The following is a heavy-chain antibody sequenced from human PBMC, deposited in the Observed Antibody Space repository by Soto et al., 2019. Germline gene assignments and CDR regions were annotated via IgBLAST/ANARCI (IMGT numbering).Heavy chain of an antibody. CDR1: GASVTNADSS. Sequence: LTIAASGASVTNADSSWLWTRKPPGKGLEWIGYIAYSGDTYYNPSLRSRVTISADRSENKFSLTLKSVMAADTAVYFCARDFVRSATGPWFQGTSVTGS. V-gene: IGHV4-31*11. CDR3: ARDFVRSATGP. D-gene: IGHD2-21*01. J-gene: IGHJ5*02. CDR2: IAYSGDT.